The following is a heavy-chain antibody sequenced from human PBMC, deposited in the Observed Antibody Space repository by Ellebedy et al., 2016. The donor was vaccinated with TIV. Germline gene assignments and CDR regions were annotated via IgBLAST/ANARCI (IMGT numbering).Heavy chain of an antibody. V-gene: IGHV4-30-4*08. CDR3: ARDPYCSGGSCWPV. CDR1: GGSISSYY. Sequence: MPSETLSLTCTVSGGSISSYYWSWIRQHPGKGLEWIGYIYYSGSTYYNPSLKSRVTISVDTSKNQFSLKLSSVTAADTAVYYCARDPYCSGGSCWPVWGQGTLVTVSS. CDR2: IYYSGST. J-gene: IGHJ4*02. D-gene: IGHD2-15*01.